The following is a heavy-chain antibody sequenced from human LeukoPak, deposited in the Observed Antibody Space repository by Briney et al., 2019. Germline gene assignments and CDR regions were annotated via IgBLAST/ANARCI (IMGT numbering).Heavy chain of an antibody. J-gene: IGHJ5*02. CDR1: GGTFSSYA. Sequence: ASVKVSCKASGGTFSSYAISRVRQAPGQGLEWMGGIIPIFGTANYAQKFQGRVTITTDESTSTVYMELSSLRSEDTAVYYCAAIAAAEGNWFDPWGQGTLVTVSS. CDR2: IIPIFGTA. CDR3: AAIAAAEGNWFDP. V-gene: IGHV1-69*05. D-gene: IGHD6-13*01.